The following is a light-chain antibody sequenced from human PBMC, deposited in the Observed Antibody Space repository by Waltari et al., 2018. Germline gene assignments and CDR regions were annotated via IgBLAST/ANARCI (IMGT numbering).Light chain of an antibody. CDR2: AAS. CDR3: QQTYTTLGT. J-gene: IGKJ1*01. V-gene: IGKV1-39*01. Sequence: DIQMTQSPSSLSASVGDRVTITCRASQTVVSYLHWYQHKPGKATKLLIYAASGLQSGFPLRFRGSGSGTDFTLTISSLQPEDFATYYCQQTYTTLGTFGQGTKVEIK. CDR1: QTVVSY.